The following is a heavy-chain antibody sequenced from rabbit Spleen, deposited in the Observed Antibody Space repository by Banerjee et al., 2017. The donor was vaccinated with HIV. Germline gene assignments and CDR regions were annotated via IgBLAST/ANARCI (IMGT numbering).Heavy chain of an antibody. Sequence: QSLEESGGGLVQPEGSLTLTCTASGFSFNNNYYMCWVRQAPGKGLEWIACIYGGDSSSTAYASWAKGRFTVSKASSTTVTLQMTSLTAADTATYFCARDAGTSFSTYGMDLWGQGTLVTVS. V-gene: IGHV1S40*01. CDR1: GFSFNNNYY. D-gene: IGHD8-1*01. CDR3: ARDAGTSFSTYGMDL. CDR2: IYGGDSSST. J-gene: IGHJ6*01.